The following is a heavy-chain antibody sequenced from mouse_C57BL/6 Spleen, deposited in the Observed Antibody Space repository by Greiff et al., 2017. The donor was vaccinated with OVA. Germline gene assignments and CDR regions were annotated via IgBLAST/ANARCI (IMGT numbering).Heavy chain of an antibody. CDR2: IYPGDGDT. Sequence: VQLQHSGPELVKPGASVKISCKASGYAFSSSWMNWVKQRPGKGLEWIGRIYPGDGDTNYNGKFKGKATLTADKSSSTADMQLSSLTSEDTAVYFCAREADYAMDYGGQGTTVTVSS. D-gene: IGHD3-2*02. CDR3: AREADYAMDY. J-gene: IGHJ4*01. CDR1: GYAFSSSW. V-gene: IGHV1-82*01.